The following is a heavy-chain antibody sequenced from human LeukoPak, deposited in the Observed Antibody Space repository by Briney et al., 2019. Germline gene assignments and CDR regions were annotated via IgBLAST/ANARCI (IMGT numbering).Heavy chain of an antibody. D-gene: IGHD5-12*01. Sequence: SETLSLTCAVYGGSFSGYYWSWIRQPPGKGLEWIGEINHSGSTNYNPPLKSRVTISVDTSKNQFSLKLSSVTAADTAVYYCARDEKVDIVAASDWGQGTLVTVSS. CDR1: GGSFSGYY. CDR2: INHSGST. V-gene: IGHV4-34*01. CDR3: ARDEKVDIVAASD. J-gene: IGHJ4*02.